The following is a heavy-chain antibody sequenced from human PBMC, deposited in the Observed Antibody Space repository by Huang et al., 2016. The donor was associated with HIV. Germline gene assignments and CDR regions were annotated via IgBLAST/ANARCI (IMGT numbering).Heavy chain of an antibody. CDR2: IDYSGST. J-gene: IGHJ4*02. D-gene: IGHD3-3*01. CDR1: GGSISTHY. CDR3: ARDHHDFWRGYRRMYFFDH. Sequence: QVQLQESGPGLVKPSETLSLTCTVSGGSISTHYWSWIRQPPVKGLEWIGSIDYSGSTHYSPSLKSRVTILLDTSKNQFSLRVNSVTAADTAMYYCARDHHDFWRGYRRMYFFDHWGQGTLVTVSS. V-gene: IGHV4-59*11.